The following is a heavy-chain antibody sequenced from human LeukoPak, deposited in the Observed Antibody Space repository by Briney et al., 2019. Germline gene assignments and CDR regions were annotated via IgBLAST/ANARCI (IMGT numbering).Heavy chain of an antibody. J-gene: IGHJ4*02. CDR1: GFTFSSYW. CDR2: INGDGSTT. CDR3: ARGRPHGNDY. Sequence: GGSLRLSCAASGFTFSSYWMHWVRQAPGKGLVWVSHINGDGSTTSYADSVKGRFTISRDNAKNTVYLQMNSLRVEDTAVYYCARGRPHGNDYWGQGTLVTVSS. V-gene: IGHV3-74*01. D-gene: IGHD4-23*01.